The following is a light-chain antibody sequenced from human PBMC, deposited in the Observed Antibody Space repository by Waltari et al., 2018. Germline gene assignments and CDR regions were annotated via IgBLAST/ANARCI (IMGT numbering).Light chain of an antibody. CDR3: CSYSHADTLI. Sequence: QSALTQPASVSGSPGQSITISCPGSDSDVGTYHLLSGFQQPPGRSPKVIIYEASKRPSGISDRFSGSKSGNTASLTISGLQAEDEAHYYCCSYSHADTLIFGGGTKLTVL. V-gene: IGLV2-23*01. CDR2: EAS. CDR1: DSDVGTYHL. J-gene: IGLJ2*01.